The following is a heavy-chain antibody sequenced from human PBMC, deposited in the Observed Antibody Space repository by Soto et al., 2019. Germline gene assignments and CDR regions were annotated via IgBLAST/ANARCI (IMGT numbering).Heavy chain of an antibody. Sequence: SETLSLTCTVSSDSISSYYWIWIRQSPGKGLEWIGYTNYSGNTNYNPSLKSRVTISVDTSKNQFSLKLSSVTAADTAVYYCARGLVVRGVDKQYYFDYWGQGTLVTVSS. J-gene: IGHJ4*02. V-gene: IGHV4-59*12. CDR1: SDSISSYY. CDR3: ARGLVVRGVDKQYYFDY. D-gene: IGHD3-10*01. CDR2: TNYSGNT.